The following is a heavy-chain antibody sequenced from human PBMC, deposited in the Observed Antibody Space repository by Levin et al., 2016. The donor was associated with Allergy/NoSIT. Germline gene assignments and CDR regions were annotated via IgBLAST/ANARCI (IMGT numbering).Heavy chain of an antibody. V-gene: IGHV3-30*04. CDR3: AKDSLMITFGGVIAHYYYYGMDV. J-gene: IGHJ6*02. CDR2: ISYDGSNK. Sequence: VRQAPGKGLEWVAVISYDGSNKYYADSVKGRFTISRDNSKNTLYLQMNSLRAEDTAVYYCAKDSLMITFGGVIAHYYYYGMDVWGQGTTVTVSS. D-gene: IGHD3-16*02.